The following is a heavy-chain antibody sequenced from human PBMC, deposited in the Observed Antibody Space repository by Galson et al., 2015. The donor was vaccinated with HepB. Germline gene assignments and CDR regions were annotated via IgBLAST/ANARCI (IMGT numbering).Heavy chain of an antibody. CDR1: GYTFTSYS. Sequence: SVKVSCKASGYTFTSYSMHWVRQAPGQGLEWMGIINPSGGSTSYAQKFQGRVTMTRDTSTSTVYMELSSLRSEDTAVYYCAQGIAVAGWFDWGQGTLVTVSS. D-gene: IGHD6-19*01. CDR2: INPSGGST. CDR3: AQGIAVAGWFD. V-gene: IGHV1-46*01. J-gene: IGHJ4*02.